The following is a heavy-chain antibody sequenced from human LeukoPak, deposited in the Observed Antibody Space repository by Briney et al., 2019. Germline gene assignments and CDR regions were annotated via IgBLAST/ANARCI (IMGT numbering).Heavy chain of an antibody. CDR2: IHYSGST. CDR3: ASANYYDYVWGSYRFDY. D-gene: IGHD3-16*02. CDR1: GGSISSYY. V-gene: IGHV4-59*12. J-gene: IGHJ4*02. Sequence: PSETLSLTCTVSGGSISSYYWSWIRQPPGKGLGWIGNIHYSGSTNYNPSLKSRVTISVDRSKNQFSLKLSSVTAADTAVYYCASANYYDYVWGSYRFDYWGQGTLVTVSS.